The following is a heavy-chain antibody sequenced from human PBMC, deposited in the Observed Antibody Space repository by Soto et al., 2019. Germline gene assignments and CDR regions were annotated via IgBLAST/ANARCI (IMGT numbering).Heavy chain of an antibody. V-gene: IGHV3-15*01. CDR1: GFTFSNAW. J-gene: IGHJ4*02. CDR2: IKSKTYGGTT. Sequence: EVQLVESGGGLVKTGGSLRLSCAASGFTFSNAWMSWVRQAPGKGLEWVGRIKSKTYGGTTDYPAPVKGRVAMSREDSKNTLYLQMNSLKTEDTDVYYCTTDRPQVLVDCGQGTLVTV. CDR3: TTDRPQVLVD. D-gene: IGHD3-9*01.